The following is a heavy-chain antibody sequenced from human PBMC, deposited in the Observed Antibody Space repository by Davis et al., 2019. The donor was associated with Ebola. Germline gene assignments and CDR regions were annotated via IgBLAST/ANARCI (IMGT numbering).Heavy chain of an antibody. CDR2: IYNSGST. CDR3: ARVGDFQGVY. J-gene: IGHJ4*02. Sequence: PSETLSLTCTVSGGSISSGSYYWSWIRQPPGKGLEWVGYIYNSGSTYYNPSLKSRLSISLDTSKNQFSLNLNSVTAADTAIYYCARVGDFQGVYWGQGILVSVSS. V-gene: IGHV4-30-4*01. CDR1: GGSISSGSYY. D-gene: IGHD2-8*01.